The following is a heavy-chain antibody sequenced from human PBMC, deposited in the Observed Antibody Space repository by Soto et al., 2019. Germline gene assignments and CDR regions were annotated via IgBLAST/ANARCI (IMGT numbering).Heavy chain of an antibody. D-gene: IGHD3-3*01. CDR3: ARDYYNFWSGYYYVMDV. Sequence: SETLSLTCTVSGASVSSGSYYWSWIRQPSGKGLEWIVYLYYSGSTNYNPSLKSRVTISVDTSKNQFSLKLSSVTAADTAVYYCARDYYNFWSGYYYVMDVWGQGTTVTVS. CDR2: LYYSGST. J-gene: IGHJ6*02. CDR1: GASVSSGSYY. V-gene: IGHV4-61*01.